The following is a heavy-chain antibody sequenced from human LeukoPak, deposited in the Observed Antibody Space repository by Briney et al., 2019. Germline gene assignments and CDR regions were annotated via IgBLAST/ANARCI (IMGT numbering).Heavy chain of an antibody. Sequence: PSETLSLTCTVSGGSISSYYWSWIRQPPGKGLEWIGYIYHSGSTYYNPSLKSRVTISVDRSKNQFSLKLSSVTAADTAVYYCARIGSYGPPSVDYWGQGTLVTVSS. V-gene: IGHV4-59*12. CDR1: GGSISSYY. J-gene: IGHJ4*02. CDR2: IYHSGST. D-gene: IGHD5-18*01. CDR3: ARIGSYGPPSVDY.